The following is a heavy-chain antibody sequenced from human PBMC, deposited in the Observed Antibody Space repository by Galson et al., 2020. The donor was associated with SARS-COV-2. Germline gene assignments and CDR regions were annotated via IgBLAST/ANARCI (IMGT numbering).Heavy chain of an antibody. J-gene: IGHJ2*01. V-gene: IGHV3-23*01. CDR1: GFTFRNCE. D-gene: IGHD3-16*01. CDR3: AKGMGQSVRNYWYFEL. CDR2: ISGGGGST. Sequence: GGSLRLSCAASGFTFRNCEMIWVRRAPGKGLEWVSAISGGGGSTWYADSVKGRFTISRDSPKSKLYLQVNRLRAEDTVVYYGAKGMGQSVRNYWYFELGSRGTRVTVFS.